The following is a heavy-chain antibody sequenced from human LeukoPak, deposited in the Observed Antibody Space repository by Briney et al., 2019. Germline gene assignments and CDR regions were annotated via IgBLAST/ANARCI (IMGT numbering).Heavy chain of an antibody. J-gene: IGHJ6*03. D-gene: IGHD6-6*01. Sequence: ASVKVSCKASGYSFTSYGISWVRQAPGQGLEWMGWISTYNVNTNYAQKFQGRVTMTTDTSTSTAYMELSRLRSDDTAVYYCARVKAARIMDVWGKGTTVTVSS. CDR2: ISTYNVNT. V-gene: IGHV1-18*01. CDR1: GYSFTSYG. CDR3: ARVKAARIMDV.